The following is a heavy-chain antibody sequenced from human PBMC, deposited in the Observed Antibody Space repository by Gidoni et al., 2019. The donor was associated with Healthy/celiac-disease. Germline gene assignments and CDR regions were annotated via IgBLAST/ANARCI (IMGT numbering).Heavy chain of an antibody. CDR3: ANSRQWLVLD. CDR1: CFTFSSYA. CDR2: ISGSGGSK. J-gene: IGHJ4*02. Sequence: EVQLFASVRGLVQPWRSLILPFAASCFTFSSYAMGWVRQAPGKGLEWVSAISGSGGSKYYADSVKGRFTISRDNSKNTLYLQRNSLRAEDTAVYYCANSRQWLVLDWGQGTLVTVSS. V-gene: IGHV3-23*01. D-gene: IGHD6-19*01.